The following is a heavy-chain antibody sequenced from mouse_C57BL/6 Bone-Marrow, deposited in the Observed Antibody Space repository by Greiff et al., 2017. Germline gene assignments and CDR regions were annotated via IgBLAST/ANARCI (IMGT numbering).Heavy chain of an antibody. D-gene: IGHD1-1*01. CDR2: IHPSDSDT. J-gene: IGHJ1*03. Sequence: QVQLQQPGAELVKPGASVKVSCKASGYTFTSYWMHWVKQRPGQGLEWIGRIHPSDSDTNYNQKFKGKATLTVDKSSSTAYMQLSSLTSEDSAVYDCAIGYGTLYFDVWGTGTTVTVAS. CDR1: GYTFTSYW. V-gene: IGHV1-74*01. CDR3: AIGYGTLYFDV.